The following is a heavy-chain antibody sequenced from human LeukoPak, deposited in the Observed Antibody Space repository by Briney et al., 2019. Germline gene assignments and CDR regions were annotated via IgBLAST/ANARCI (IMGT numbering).Heavy chain of an antibody. V-gene: IGHV3-15*01. Sequence: PGGSLRLSCAASGLNFGNVWVRWVRQAPGKAREWVGRIKSKTNGGTANYAAPVKGRFTISRDDSKNTLYLQMNSLKTEDTAVYYCTTDVVDSSYSPYFDHWGQGTLVTVSS. CDR2: IKSKTNGGTA. CDR3: TTDVVDSSYSPYFDH. CDR1: GLNFGNVW. D-gene: IGHD6-6*01. J-gene: IGHJ4*02.